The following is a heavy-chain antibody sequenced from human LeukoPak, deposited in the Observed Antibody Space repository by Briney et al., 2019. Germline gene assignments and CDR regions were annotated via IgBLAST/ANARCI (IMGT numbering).Heavy chain of an antibody. Sequence: GGSLRLSCAASGFTFSSYTMNWVRQPAGKGLEWVSSITSSSSFIYYADSLKGRFTISIDNAMNSLYLQMNSLRAEDTAVYYCARVQTANWETSVCDAFGMWGRGTMVTVS. D-gene: IGHD7-27*01. J-gene: IGHJ3*02. CDR2: ITSSSSFI. CDR1: GFTFSSYT. CDR3: ARVQTANWETSVCDAFGM. V-gene: IGHV3-21*01.